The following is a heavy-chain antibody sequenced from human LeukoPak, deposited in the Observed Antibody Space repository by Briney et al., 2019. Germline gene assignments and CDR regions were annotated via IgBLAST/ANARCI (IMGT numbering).Heavy chain of an antibody. CDR3: ARDLYGMDV. J-gene: IGHJ6*02. CDR1: GFTFSSYG. CDR2: IWYDGSNK. V-gene: IGHV3-33*01. Sequence: GGSLRLSCAASGFTFSSYGMPWVRQAPGKGLEWVAVIWYDGSNKYYADSVKGRFTISRDNSKNTLYLQMNSLRAEDTAVHYCARDLYGMDVWGQGTTVTVSS.